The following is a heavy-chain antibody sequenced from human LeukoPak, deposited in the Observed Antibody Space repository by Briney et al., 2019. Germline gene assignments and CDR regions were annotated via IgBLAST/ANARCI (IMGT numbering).Heavy chain of an antibody. Sequence: SVTVSFKASGGTFIIYAISWVRQAPGQGLEWMGGIIPIFGTANYAQKFQGRVTITADESTSTAYMELSSLRSEDTAVYYCAGAPLTIFGVVMPSFHYYYYMDVWGKGTTVTVSS. CDR3: AGAPLTIFGVVMPSFHYYYYMDV. D-gene: IGHD3-3*01. CDR1: GGTFIIYA. V-gene: IGHV1-69*01. J-gene: IGHJ6*03. CDR2: IIPIFGTA.